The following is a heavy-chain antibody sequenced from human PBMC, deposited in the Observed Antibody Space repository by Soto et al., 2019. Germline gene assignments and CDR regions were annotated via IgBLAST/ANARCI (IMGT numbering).Heavy chain of an antibody. J-gene: IGHJ6*02. CDR3: ARGCSGGSCYPDWDYYYYGMDV. CDR2: IWYDGSNK. CDR1: GFTFSSYG. Sequence: GGSLRLSCAASGFTFSSYGMHWVRQAPGKGLEWVAVIWYDGSNKYYADSVKGRFTISRDNSKNTPYLQMNSLRAEDTAVYYCARGCSGGSCYPDWDYYYYGMDVWGQGTTVTVSS. D-gene: IGHD2-15*01. V-gene: IGHV3-33*01.